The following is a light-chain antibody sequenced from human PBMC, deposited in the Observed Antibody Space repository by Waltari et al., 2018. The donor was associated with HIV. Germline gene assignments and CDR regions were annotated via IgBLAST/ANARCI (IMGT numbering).Light chain of an antibody. V-gene: IGLV3-25*03. Sequence: YELTQPPSVSVSPGPTAAITCSGDALPTQYRFWYQQGPGQAPVMVIFKDTQRASGIPERFSGSSSGTTVTLTISGVQTEDEADYYCQSVDAGGTQVVFGGGTKLSVL. CDR3: QSVDAGGTQVV. J-gene: IGLJ2*01. CDR1: ALPTQY. CDR2: KDT.